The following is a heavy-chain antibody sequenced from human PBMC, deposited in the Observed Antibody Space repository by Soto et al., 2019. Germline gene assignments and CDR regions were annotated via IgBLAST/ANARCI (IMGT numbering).Heavy chain of an antibody. Sequence: PGGSLRLSCAASGLSFSSSAMSGVRQALGKGLEWVSAISESGDNTFYADSVKGRYTISRENSNNALYLQMDTLRAEDTALYFCAKGGYTYGLDPWGQGTLVTVS. J-gene: IGHJ5*02. CDR1: GLSFSSSA. D-gene: IGHD5-18*01. CDR2: ISESGDNT. CDR3: AKGGYTYGLDP. V-gene: IGHV3-23*01.